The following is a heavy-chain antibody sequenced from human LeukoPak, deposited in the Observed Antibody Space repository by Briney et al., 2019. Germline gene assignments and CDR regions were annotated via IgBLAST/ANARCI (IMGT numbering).Heavy chain of an antibody. CDR3: ASLGPGYYYDSSGYFDY. J-gene: IGHJ4*02. V-gene: IGHV4-39*01. CDR1: GGSISSSSYY. Sequence: PSETLSLTCTVSGGSISSSSYYWGWIRQPPGKGLEWIGINSGSTYYNPSLKSRVTISVDTSKNQFSLKLSSVTAADTAVYYCASLGPGYYYDSSGYFDYWGQGTLVTVSS. CDR2: NSGST. D-gene: IGHD3-22*01.